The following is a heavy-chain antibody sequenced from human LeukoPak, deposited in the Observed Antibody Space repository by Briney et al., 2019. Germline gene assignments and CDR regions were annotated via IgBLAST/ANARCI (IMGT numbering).Heavy chain of an antibody. J-gene: IGHJ4*02. Sequence: GGSLRLSCAASGFTFSSQAMSWVRQAPGKGLEWVSAISGSGGSTYYADSVKGRFTISRDNSKNTLYLQMNSLRAEDTAVYYCAKDYYYDSSGYYDFWGQGTLVTVSS. CDR3: AKDYYYDSSGYYDF. D-gene: IGHD3-22*01. CDR1: GFTFSSQA. CDR2: ISGSGGST. V-gene: IGHV3-23*01.